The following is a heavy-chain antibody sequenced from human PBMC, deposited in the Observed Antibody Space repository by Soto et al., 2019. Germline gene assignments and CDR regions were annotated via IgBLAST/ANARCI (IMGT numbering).Heavy chain of an antibody. V-gene: IGHV1-18*01. CDR2: ISAYNGNT. J-gene: IGHJ5*02. CDR1: GYTFTTYG. D-gene: IGHD6-19*01. Sequence: ASVKVSCKASGYTFTTYGIAWLRQSPGQGLEWLGWISAYNGNTNYAQKFQGRVTMTTDTSTSTAYMELRSLRSDDTAVYYCARLHSSGWRDNWFDPWGQGTLVTVSS. CDR3: ARLHSSGWRDNWFDP.